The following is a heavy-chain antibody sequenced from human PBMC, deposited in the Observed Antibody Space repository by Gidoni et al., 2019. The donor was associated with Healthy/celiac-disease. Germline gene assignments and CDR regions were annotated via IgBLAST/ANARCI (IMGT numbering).Heavy chain of an antibody. V-gene: IGHV3-23*01. CDR3: AKDGGGYYYESHWYFDL. CDR1: GFTFSSYA. Sequence: EVQLLESGGGLVQPGGSLRLACAASGFTFSSYAMSWVRQAPGKGRGWVSAISGSGVSTYYADSVKGRFTISRDNSKNTLYLQMNSLRAEDTAVYYCAKDGGGYYYESHWYFDLWGRGTLVTVSS. CDR2: ISGSGVST. D-gene: IGHD3-22*01. J-gene: IGHJ2*01.